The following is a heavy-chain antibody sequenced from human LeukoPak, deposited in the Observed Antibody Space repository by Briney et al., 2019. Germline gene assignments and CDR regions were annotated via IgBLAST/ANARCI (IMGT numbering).Heavy chain of an antibody. V-gene: IGHV3-23*01. D-gene: IGHD6-19*01. Sequence: PGGSLRLSCAASGFTFSSYGMSWVRQAPGKGLEWVSGISGSGGSTYYADSVKGRFTISRDNSKSTLYLQMNSLRAEDTAVYYCAKDQSAGWYSDCWGQGTLVTVSS. CDR2: ISGSGGST. J-gene: IGHJ4*02. CDR3: AKDQSAGWYSDC. CDR1: GFTFSSYG.